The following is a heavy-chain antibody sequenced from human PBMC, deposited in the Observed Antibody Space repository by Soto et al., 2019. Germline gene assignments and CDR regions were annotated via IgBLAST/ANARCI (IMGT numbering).Heavy chain of an antibody. D-gene: IGHD3-10*01. V-gene: IGHV3-30-3*01. CDR2: ISYDGSNK. CDR3: ARDWGPMVRGVIYWFDP. J-gene: IGHJ5*02. CDR1: GFTFSSYA. Sequence: QVRLVESGGGVVQPGRSLRLSCAASGFTFSSYAMHWVRQAPGKGLEWVAVISYDGSNKYYADSVKGRFTISRDNSKNTLYLKMNSLGAEDTAVYYWARDWGPMVRGVIYWFDPWGQGTLVTVSS.